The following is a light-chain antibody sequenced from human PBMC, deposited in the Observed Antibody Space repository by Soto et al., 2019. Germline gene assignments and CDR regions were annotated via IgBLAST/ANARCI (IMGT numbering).Light chain of an antibody. V-gene: IGKV3-11*01. J-gene: IGKJ4*01. Sequence: EIVLTQSPATLSLSPGERATLSCRASQSVSSYLAWYQQKPCQAPRLLIYDASDRATGIPARFSGSGSGTDFTLTISSLEPEDFAVYYCQQRSIWPPEVTFGGGTKVEIK. CDR2: DAS. CDR1: QSVSSY. CDR3: QQRSIWPPEVT.